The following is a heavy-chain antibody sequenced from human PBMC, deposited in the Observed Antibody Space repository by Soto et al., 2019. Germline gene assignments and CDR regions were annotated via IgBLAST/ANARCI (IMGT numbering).Heavy chain of an antibody. CDR2: ISPYTGNT. Sequence: GASVKVSCKASGFTFTSSAVQWVRQARGQRLEWMGWISPYTGNTHSATKIQGRLTMTTDTSTSTAYMDLGSLTSDDTAVYYCVMVDNYVTPTPQDVWGQGTTVTVSS. CDR1: GFTFTSSA. J-gene: IGHJ6*02. CDR3: VMVDNYVTPTPQDV. V-gene: IGHV1-18*01. D-gene: IGHD3-16*01.